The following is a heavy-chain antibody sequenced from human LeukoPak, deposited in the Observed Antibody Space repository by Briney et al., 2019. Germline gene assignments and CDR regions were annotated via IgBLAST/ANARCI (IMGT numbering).Heavy chain of an antibody. D-gene: IGHD1-26*01. CDR2: IYYSGST. V-gene: IGHV4-59*01. Sequence: SETLSLTCTVSGGSISSYSWSWIRQPPGKGLEWIGYIYYSGSTNYNPSLKSRVTISVDTSKNQFSLKLSSVTAADTALYYCARISGNYFNFDYWGQGTLVTVSS. J-gene: IGHJ4*02. CDR3: ARISGNYFNFDY. CDR1: GGSISSYS.